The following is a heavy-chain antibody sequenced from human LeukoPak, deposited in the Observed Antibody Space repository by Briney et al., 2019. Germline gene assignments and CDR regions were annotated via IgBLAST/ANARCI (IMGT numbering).Heavy chain of an antibody. CDR2: IIPIFGTA. J-gene: IGHJ4*02. D-gene: IGHD6-13*01. Sequence: GASVKVSCKASGYTFTSYGISWVRQAPGQGLEWMGGIIPIFGTANYAQKFQGRVTIAADESTSTAYMELSSLRSEDTAVYYCARLRTTSYSSSWNRFDYWGQGTLVTVSS. CDR1: GYTFTSYG. V-gene: IGHV1-69*13. CDR3: ARLRTTSYSSSWNRFDY.